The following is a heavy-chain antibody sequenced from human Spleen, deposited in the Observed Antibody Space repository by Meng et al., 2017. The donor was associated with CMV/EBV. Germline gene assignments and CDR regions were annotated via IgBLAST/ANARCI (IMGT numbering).Heavy chain of an antibody. D-gene: IGHD3-3*01. CDR1: GFTFSSYW. V-gene: IGHV3-7*01. CDR2: IKQDGSEK. CDR3: ARDPDFGVAKDAFDI. Sequence: GGSLRLSCAASGFTFSSYWMSWVRQAPGKGLEWVANIKQDGSEKYYVDSVKGRFTISRDNAKNSLYLQMNSLRAEDTAVYYCARDPDFGVAKDAFDIWGQGTMVTVSS. J-gene: IGHJ3*02.